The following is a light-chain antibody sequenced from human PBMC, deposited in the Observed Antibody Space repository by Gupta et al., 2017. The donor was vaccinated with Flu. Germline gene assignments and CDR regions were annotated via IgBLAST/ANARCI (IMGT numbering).Light chain of an antibody. J-gene: IGKJ1*01. Sequence: DIQTTQSPSTLPASVGDRVTITCRASQSISNWLAWYQQKPGKVPKLLIYQASSLESGVPSRFSGSGSGTEFTLTISSPQPDDVATYYCQRYDSLWTFGQGTRVEIK. V-gene: IGKV1-5*03. CDR2: QAS. CDR3: QRYDSLWT. CDR1: QSISNW.